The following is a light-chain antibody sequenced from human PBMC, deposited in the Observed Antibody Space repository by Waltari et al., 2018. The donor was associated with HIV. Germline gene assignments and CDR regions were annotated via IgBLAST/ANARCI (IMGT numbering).Light chain of an antibody. CDR2: EVS. J-gene: IGLJ3*02. V-gene: IGLV2-14*01. CDR3: SSYTSSSNWV. Sequence: QSALTQPASVSGSPGQSITISCPGTSSDVGGYNYVPWYQQHPGKAPKLMIYEVSNRPSGVSNRFSGSKSGNTASLTISGLQAEDEADYYCSSYTSSSNWVFGGGTKLTVL. CDR1: SSDVGGYNY.